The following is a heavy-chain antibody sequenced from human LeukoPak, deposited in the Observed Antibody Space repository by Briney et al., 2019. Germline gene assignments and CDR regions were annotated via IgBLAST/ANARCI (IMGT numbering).Heavy chain of an antibody. D-gene: IGHD3-22*01. V-gene: IGHV1-2*02. J-gene: IGHJ5*02. CDR3: ARDLGSIFTMIVVVNGHWFDP. CDR1: GYNFNSYG. Sequence: GASVKVSCKASGYNFNSYGMNWVRQAPGQGLEWMGWINPNSGGTNYAQKFQGRVTMTRDTSISTAYMELSRLRSDDTAVYYCARDLGSIFTMIVVVNGHWFDPWGQGTLVTVSS. CDR2: INPNSGGT.